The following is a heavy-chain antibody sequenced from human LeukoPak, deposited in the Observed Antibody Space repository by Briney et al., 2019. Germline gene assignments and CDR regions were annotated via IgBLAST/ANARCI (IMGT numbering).Heavy chain of an antibody. Sequence: ASVKVSCKASGYTFTSYDINWVRQAAGQGLEWMGWMNPNSGNNDYEQKFQGRVTMTRNTSISTAYMELSSLRSEDTAVYYCARGYSVTTELRNDYWGQGTLVTVSS. D-gene: IGHD4-17*01. J-gene: IGHJ4*02. CDR1: GYTFTSYD. CDR3: ARGYSVTTELRNDY. V-gene: IGHV1-8*01. CDR2: MNPNSGNN.